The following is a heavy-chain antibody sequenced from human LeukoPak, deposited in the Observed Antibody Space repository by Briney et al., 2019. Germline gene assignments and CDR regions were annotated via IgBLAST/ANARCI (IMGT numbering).Heavy chain of an antibody. D-gene: IGHD1-1*01. Sequence: GASVKVSCKASGGTFSSYAISWVRQAPGQGLEWMGGIIPIFGTANYVQKFQGRVTITADKSTSTAYMELSSLRSEDTAVYYCARGYNWNDFDYWGQGTLVTVSS. J-gene: IGHJ4*02. CDR2: IIPIFGTA. V-gene: IGHV1-69*06. CDR1: GGTFSSYA. CDR3: ARGYNWNDFDY.